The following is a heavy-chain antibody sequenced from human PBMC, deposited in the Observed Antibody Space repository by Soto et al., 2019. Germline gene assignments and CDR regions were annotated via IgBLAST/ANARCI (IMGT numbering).Heavy chain of an antibody. Sequence: PAETLSLTCTVSGGSISSGGYYWSWIRQHPGKGLEWIGYIYYSGSTYYNPSLKSRVTISVDTSKNQFSLKLSSVTAADTAVYYCARAHKDILTGLLDYWGQGTLVTV. D-gene: IGHD3-9*01. CDR1: GGSISSGGYY. V-gene: IGHV4-31*03. CDR2: IYYSGST. CDR3: ARAHKDILTGLLDY. J-gene: IGHJ4*02.